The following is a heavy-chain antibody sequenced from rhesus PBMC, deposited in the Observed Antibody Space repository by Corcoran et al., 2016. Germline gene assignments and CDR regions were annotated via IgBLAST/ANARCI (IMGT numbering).Heavy chain of an antibody. CDR3: ARGCSGIGCPLVNIDY. CDR2: IFGSGGTI. V-gene: IGHV4-173*01. D-gene: IGHD2-21*01. J-gene: IGHJ4*01. CDR1: GGSISSHY. Sequence: QLQLQESGPGLVKPSETLSLTCAGSGGSISSHYWSWIRQPPGKGLEGIGRIFGSGGTIDYNPSLKSRVTLSTDTSKNQFSLKLNSVTAADTAVYYCARGCSGIGCPLVNIDYWGQGVLVTVSS.